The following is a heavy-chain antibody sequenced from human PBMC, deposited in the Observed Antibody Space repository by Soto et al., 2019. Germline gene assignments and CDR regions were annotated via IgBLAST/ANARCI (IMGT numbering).Heavy chain of an antibody. J-gene: IGHJ5*02. V-gene: IGHV3-7*03. CDR1: GFTFSGYW. Sequence: GGSLRLSCAASGFTFSGYWMSWVRQAPGKGLEWAANINEDGSQKNYVDSVGGRFTISRDNAQNSLFLQMNSLRPEDTAVFYCAKGGWLDDWGPGTLVTVSS. CDR3: AKGGWLDD. CDR2: INEDGSQK.